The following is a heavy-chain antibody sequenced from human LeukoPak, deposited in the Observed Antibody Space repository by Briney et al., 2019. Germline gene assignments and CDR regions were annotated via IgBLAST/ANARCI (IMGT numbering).Heavy chain of an antibody. CDR1: GYSFTNYW. J-gene: IGHJ3*02. D-gene: IGHD1-26*01. CDR3: ARHGRSYPLHQDAFDI. Sequence: GESLKISRKGSGYSFTNYWNGWGRQIPGKGLEWMGIIYPGDSDTRYSPSFQGQVTISADKSISTAYLQWSSLKASDTAMYYCARHGRSYPLHQDAFDIWGQGTMVTVSS. V-gene: IGHV5-51*01. CDR2: IYPGDSDT.